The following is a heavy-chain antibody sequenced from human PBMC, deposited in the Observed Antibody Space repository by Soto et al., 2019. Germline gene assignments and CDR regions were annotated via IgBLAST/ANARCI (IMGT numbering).Heavy chain of an antibody. J-gene: IGHJ3*02. D-gene: IGHD3-9*01. CDR1: GFTFSSYW. V-gene: IGHV3-74*01. Sequence: GGSLRLSCAASGFTFSSYWMHWVRQAPGKGLVWVSRINSDGSSTSYADSVKGRFTISRDNAKNTLYLQMNSLRAEDTAVYYCARVGYDILTGYTNAFDIWGQGTMVTVSS. CDR3: ARVGYDILTGYTNAFDI. CDR2: INSDGSST.